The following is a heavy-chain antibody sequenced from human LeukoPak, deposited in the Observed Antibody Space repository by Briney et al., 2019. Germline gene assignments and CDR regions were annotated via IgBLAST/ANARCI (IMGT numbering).Heavy chain of an antibody. CDR1: GFTFSDYY. Sequence: GGSLRLSCAASGFTFSDYYMSWIRQAPGKGLEWVSYISSSGSTIYYADSVKGRFTISRDNSKNTLYLQMNSLRAEDTAVYYCATHSSSWWRFDYWGQGTLVTVSS. V-gene: IGHV3-11*01. D-gene: IGHD6-13*01. CDR3: ATHSSSWWRFDY. CDR2: ISSSGSTI. J-gene: IGHJ4*02.